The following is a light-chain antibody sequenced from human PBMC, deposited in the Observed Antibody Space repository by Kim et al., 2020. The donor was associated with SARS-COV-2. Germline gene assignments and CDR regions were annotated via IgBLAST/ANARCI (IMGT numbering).Light chain of an antibody. V-gene: IGKV2-40*01. Sequence: PASISCRSSQRRLNSYDGHTYLDWYLQKPGQSPQLLIYTLSYRVPGVPDRFSGSGSGTDFTLKISRVEADDVGVYYCMQRIEFPYSFGQGPKLEI. CDR1: QRRLNSYDGHTY. J-gene: IGKJ2*03. CDR3: MQRIEFPYS. CDR2: TLS.